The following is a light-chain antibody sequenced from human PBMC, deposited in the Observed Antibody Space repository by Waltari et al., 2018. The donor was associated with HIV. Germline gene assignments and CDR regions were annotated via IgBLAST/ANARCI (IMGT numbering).Light chain of an antibody. Sequence: SFELTQPPSVSVSPGQTARITCSGEALPKQYVHWYQQKPGQAPVLVMYRDTERPSGIPERFSGSSSGTTVTLIITSVQADDEADYYCQSADISLTYYVFGNGTRVTLL. CDR1: ALPKQY. CDR2: RDT. V-gene: IGLV3-25*03. CDR3: QSADISLTYYV. J-gene: IGLJ1*01.